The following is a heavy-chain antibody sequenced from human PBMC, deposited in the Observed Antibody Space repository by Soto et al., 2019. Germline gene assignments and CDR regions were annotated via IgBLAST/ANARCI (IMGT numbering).Heavy chain of an antibody. CDR3: ARGEQQLDGWFDP. D-gene: IGHD6-13*01. J-gene: IGHJ5*02. V-gene: IGHV4-39*01. CDR2: IYYSGST. Sequence: PSETLSLTCTVSGGSISSSSYYWGWIRQPPGKGLEWIGSIYYSGSTYYNPSLKSRVTISVDTSKNQFSLKLSSVTAADTAVYYCARGEQQLDGWFDPWGQGTLVTVSS. CDR1: GGSISSSSYY.